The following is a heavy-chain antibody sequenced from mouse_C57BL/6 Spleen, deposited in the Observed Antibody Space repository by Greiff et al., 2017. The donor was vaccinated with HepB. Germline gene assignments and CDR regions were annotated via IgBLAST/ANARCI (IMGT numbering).Heavy chain of an antibody. J-gene: IGHJ4*01. Sequence: VQLQESGPELVKPGASVKISCKASGYAFSSSWMNWVKQRPGKGLEWIGRIYPGDGDTNYNGNFKGKATLTADKSSSTAYMQLSSLTSEDSAVYFCARGGADYAMDYWGQGTSVTVSS. V-gene: IGHV1-82*01. CDR1: GYAFSSSW. CDR3: ARGGADYAMDY. CDR2: IYPGDGDT.